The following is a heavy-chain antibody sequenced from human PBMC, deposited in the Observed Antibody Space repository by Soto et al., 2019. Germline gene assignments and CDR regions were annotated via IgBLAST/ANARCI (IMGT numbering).Heavy chain of an antibody. CDR2: IYYSGST. V-gene: IGHV4-59*12. D-gene: IGHD4-17*01. CDR3: ARDGCNTVDY. J-gene: IGHJ4*02. CDR1: GGSISSYY. Sequence: QVQLQESGPGLVKPSETLSLTCTVSGGSISSYYWSWIRQPPGKGLEWIGYIYYSGSTNYNPSLKRRVTISVDTSTTQFSLKLSPLTAAGTAVDYCARDGCNTVDYWGQGTPVTVSS.